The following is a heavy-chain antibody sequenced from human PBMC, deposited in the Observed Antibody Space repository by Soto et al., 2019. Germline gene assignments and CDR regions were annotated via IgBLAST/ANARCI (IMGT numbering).Heavy chain of an antibody. V-gene: IGHV1-69*02. CDR2: IIPILGIA. J-gene: IGHJ6*02. CDR3: ARGDYGDYEYPPYYYYGMDV. CDR1: GSTFSSYT. Sequence: QVQLVQSGAEVKKPGSSVKVSCKASGSTFSSYTISWVRQAPGQGLEWMGRIIPILGIANYAQKFQGRVTITADKSTSTAYMELSSLRSEDTAVYYCARGDYGDYEYPPYYYYGMDVWGQGTTVTVSS. D-gene: IGHD4-17*01.